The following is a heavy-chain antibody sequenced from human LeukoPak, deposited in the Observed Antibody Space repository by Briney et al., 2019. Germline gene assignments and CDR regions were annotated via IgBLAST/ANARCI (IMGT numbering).Heavy chain of an antibody. D-gene: IGHD3-16*02. CDR1: GVTFSNDW. J-gene: IGHJ4*02. V-gene: IGHV3-74*01. CDR3: TRGRGGRYHY. CDR2: INTDGSTT. Sequence: GGSLRLSCAASGVTFSNDWMHWVRQAPGKGLVWVSRINTDGSTTTYADSVKGRFTISRDNAKNTLFLQMNSLGVEDTAVYYCTRGRGGRYHYWGQGTLVTVSS.